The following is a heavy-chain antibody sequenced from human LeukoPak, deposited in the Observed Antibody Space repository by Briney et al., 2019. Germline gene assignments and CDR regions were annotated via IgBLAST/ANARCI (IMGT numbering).Heavy chain of an antibody. CDR2: ISDSGGGT. CDR3: AKRGVVIRVILVGFHKEAYYFDS. J-gene: IGHJ4*02. D-gene: IGHD3-22*01. Sequence: GGSLRLSCAVSGITLSNYGMSWVRQAPGKGLEWVAGISDSGGGTNYADSVKGRFTISRDNPKNTLYLQMNSLRAKDTAVYFCAKRGVVIRVILVGFHKEAYYFDSWGQGALVTVSS. V-gene: IGHV3-23*01. CDR1: GITLSNYG.